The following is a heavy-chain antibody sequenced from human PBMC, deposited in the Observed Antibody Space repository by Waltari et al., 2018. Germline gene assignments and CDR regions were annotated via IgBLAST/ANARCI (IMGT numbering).Heavy chain of an antibody. Sequence: EMHLLESGGGWVQPGGALRLSCAAAGFTFSSYAMYWVRQAPGKGREWVVSMRRSGGRPSSAESVKGRFTMYRDNPKNTLYLEVNSLRVEDTATFYGENRGGTGTVAVGGIHCDYWGQGTLVTVSS. CDR1: GFTFSSYA. CDR2: MRRSGGRP. CDR3: ENRGGTGTVAVGGIHCDY. V-gene: IGHV3-23*01. D-gene: IGHD1-26*01. J-gene: IGHJ4*02.